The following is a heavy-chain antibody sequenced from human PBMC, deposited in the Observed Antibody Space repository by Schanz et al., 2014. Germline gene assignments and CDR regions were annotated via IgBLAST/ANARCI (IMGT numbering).Heavy chain of an antibody. V-gene: IGHV3-23*04. Sequence: VQLVESGGGVVQPGRSLRLSCTGSRFTISRNPIHWVRQAPGKGLERVSAITGSGSKTYYADSVKGRFIISRDNSKNTLYLQMNSLRAEDTAVYYCAKDVRPVANTVHFYYMDVWGQGTTVTVSS. D-gene: IGHD6-19*01. CDR1: RFTISRNP. J-gene: IGHJ6*02. CDR3: AKDVRPVANTVHFYYMDV. CDR2: ITGSGSKT.